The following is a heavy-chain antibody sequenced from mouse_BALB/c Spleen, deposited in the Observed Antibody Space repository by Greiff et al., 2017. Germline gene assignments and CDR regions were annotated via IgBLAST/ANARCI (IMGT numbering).Heavy chain of an antibody. CDR1: GFTFSDYC. Sequence: EVQLVESGGGLVKPGGSLKLSCAASGFTFSDYCMYWVRQTPEKRLEWVATISDGGSYTYYPDSVKGRFTISRDNAKNNLYLQMSSLKSEDTAMYYCARDDGNYVAWFAYWGQGTLVTVSA. D-gene: IGHD2-1*01. CDR3: ARDDGNYVAWFAY. J-gene: IGHJ3*01. V-gene: IGHV5-4*02. CDR2: ISDGGSYT.